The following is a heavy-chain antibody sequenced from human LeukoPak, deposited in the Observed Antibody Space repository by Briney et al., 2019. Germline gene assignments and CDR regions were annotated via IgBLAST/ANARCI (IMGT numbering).Heavy chain of an antibody. V-gene: IGHV4-59*01. CDR1: GGSISSYY. Sequence: PSETLSLTCTASGGSISSYYWSWIRQPPGKGLELIGYIYYSGSTNYNPSLMSRVTISVDTSKNQFSLNLSSVTAADTAVYYCSRYSSGWRSFDIWGQGTMVTVSS. CDR2: IYYSGST. D-gene: IGHD6-19*01. J-gene: IGHJ3*02. CDR3: SRYSSGWRSFDI.